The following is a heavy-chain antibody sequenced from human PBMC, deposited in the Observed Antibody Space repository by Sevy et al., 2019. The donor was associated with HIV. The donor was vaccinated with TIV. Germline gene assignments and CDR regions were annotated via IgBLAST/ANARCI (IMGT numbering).Heavy chain of an antibody. Sequence: GGSLRLSCAASGFTFSSFAMSWVRQAPGKGLEWVSGSGNGGSTYSAYSVKGRFTISRDNSKNPLYLQMNSLRAEDTAIYYCAKDLRGIVARPSNIDYWGQGTLVTVSS. J-gene: IGHJ4*02. D-gene: IGHD6-6*01. CDR3: AKDLRGIVARPSNIDY. CDR1: GFTFSSFA. CDR2: SGNGGST. V-gene: IGHV3-23*01.